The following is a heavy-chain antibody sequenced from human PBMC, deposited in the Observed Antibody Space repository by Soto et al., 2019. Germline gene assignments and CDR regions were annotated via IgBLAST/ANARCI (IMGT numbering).Heavy chain of an antibody. J-gene: IGHJ4*02. Sequence: ASVAVSCKSSGYTFASYGIRWVRQAPGQGLEWMGWISAYNGNTNYAQKLQGRVTMTTDTSTSTAYMELRSLRSDDTAVYYCASAVNSYYDSSGYHYWGQGTLVTVSS. D-gene: IGHD3-22*01. CDR2: ISAYNGNT. V-gene: IGHV1-18*01. CDR1: GYTFASYG. CDR3: ASAVNSYYDSSGYHY.